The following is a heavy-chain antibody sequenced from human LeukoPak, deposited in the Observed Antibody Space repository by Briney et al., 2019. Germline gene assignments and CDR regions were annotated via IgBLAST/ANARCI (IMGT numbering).Heavy chain of an antibody. CDR3: AGVLPVYGDYVSPSDY. D-gene: IGHD4-17*01. Sequence: ASVKVSCKASGYTFTGYYMHWVRQAPGQGLEWMGWINPNSGGTNYAQKFQGRVTMTRDTSISTAYMELSRLRSDDTAVYYCAGVLPVYGDYVSPSDYWGQGTLVTVSS. CDR2: INPNSGGT. CDR1: GYTFTGYY. V-gene: IGHV1-2*02. J-gene: IGHJ4*02.